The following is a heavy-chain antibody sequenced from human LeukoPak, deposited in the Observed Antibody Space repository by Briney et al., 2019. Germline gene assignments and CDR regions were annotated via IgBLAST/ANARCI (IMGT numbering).Heavy chain of an antibody. D-gene: IGHD2/OR15-2a*01. CDR2: ISGSSGNT. V-gene: IGHV3-23*01. J-gene: IGHJ3*02. CDR1: GFTSNTYG. Sequence: GGSLRLSCAASGFTSNTYGMSWVRQAPGKGPEWVSGISGSSGNTYYADSVKGRFTISRDTSKNTLYLQMSSLRAEDTAVYYCAKDPRRILGSFEIWGQGTMVTVS. CDR3: AKDPRRILGSFEI.